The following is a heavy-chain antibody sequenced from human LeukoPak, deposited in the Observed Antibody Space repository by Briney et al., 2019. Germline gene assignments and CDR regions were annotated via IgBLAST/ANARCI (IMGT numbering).Heavy chain of an antibody. CDR2: IYYSGST. J-gene: IGHJ6*03. V-gene: IGHV4-59*11. Sequence: SETLSLTCTVSGGSISSHYWSWIRQPPGKGLEWIGYIYYSGSTNYNPSLKSRVTISVDTSKNQFSLKLSSVTAADTAVYYCASNYGDYVFGYYYHYMDVWGKGTTVTVSS. D-gene: IGHD4-17*01. CDR1: GGSISSHY. CDR3: ASNYGDYVFGYYYHYMDV.